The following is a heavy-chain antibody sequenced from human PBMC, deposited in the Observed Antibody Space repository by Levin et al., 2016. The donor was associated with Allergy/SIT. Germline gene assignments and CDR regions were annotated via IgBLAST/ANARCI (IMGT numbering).Heavy chain of an antibody. CDR1: GDSISGGSYH. D-gene: IGHD3-16*01. CDR2: ISNSGST. J-gene: IGHJ4*02. Sequence: LRLSCTVSGDSISGGSYHYNWIRQPAGKGLEWIGRISNSGSTSYNPSLKSRVIISVDTSKNQFSLNLSSVTAADTAMYYCARERTIYYEYVSGFKGIFDYWGPGILVTVSS. CDR3: ARERTIYYEYVSGFKGIFDY. V-gene: IGHV4-61*02.